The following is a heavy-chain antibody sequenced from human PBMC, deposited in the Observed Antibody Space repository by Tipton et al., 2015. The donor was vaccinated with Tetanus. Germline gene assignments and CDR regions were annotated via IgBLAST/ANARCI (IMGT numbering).Heavy chain of an antibody. V-gene: IGHV3-7*04. CDR1: KFSFSRHS. J-gene: IGHJ6*02. Sequence: SLRLSCAASKFSFSRHSMNWVRQAPGKGLEWVASIKQDGSEKYYVDSVKGRFTISRDNAKNSLHLQMSRLRAEDTAVYYCARVVRDYYYGMDVWGQGTTVTVSS. CDR3: ARVVRDYYYGMDV. CDR2: IKQDGSEK. D-gene: IGHD3-10*01.